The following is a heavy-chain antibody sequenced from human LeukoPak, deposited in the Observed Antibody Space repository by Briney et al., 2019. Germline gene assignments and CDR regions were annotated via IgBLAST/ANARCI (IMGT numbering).Heavy chain of an antibody. J-gene: IGHJ4*02. D-gene: IGHD1-26*01. V-gene: IGHV1-24*01. CDR2: FDPEDGET. CDR1: GYTLTELS. CDR3: ATAGGGATPS. Sequence: GVSVKVSCKVSGYTLTELSMHWVRQAPGKGLEWMGGFDPEDGETIYAQKFQGRVTTTEDTSTDTAYMELSSLRSEDTAVYYCATAGGGATPSWGQGTLVTVSS.